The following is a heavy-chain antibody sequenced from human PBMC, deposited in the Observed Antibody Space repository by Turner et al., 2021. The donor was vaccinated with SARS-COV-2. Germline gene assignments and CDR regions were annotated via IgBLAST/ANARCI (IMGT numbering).Heavy chain of an antibody. D-gene: IGHD6-6*01. CDR1: GGSISSYY. Sequence: QVQLQESGPGLVKPSETLSLTCTVAGGSISSYYWSWIRQPAGKGLEGVGRIYTSGGTNYNPSLKRRVTMSVDTSKNQFSLKLSSVTAADTAVYYCARDRVQLGPVGMDVWGQGTTVTVSS. J-gene: IGHJ6*02. V-gene: IGHV4-4*07. CDR3: ARDRVQLGPVGMDV. CDR2: IYTSGGT.